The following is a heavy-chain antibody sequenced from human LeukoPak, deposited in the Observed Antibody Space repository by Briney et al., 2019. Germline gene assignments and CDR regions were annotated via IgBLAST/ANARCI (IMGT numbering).Heavy chain of an antibody. CDR1: DYSISSGYY. CDR2: VYQSRSA. D-gene: IGHD2-21*01. Sequence: SETLSLTCAASDYSISSGYYWGWIRQPPGKGLEWIGSVYQSRSAYYSPSLKSRVTISVDTSNNQFSLKLTSVTAADTAIYYCARHPDLRWPRSFDYWGQGTLVSVSS. J-gene: IGHJ4*02. V-gene: IGHV4-38-2*01. CDR3: ARHPDLRWPRSFDY.